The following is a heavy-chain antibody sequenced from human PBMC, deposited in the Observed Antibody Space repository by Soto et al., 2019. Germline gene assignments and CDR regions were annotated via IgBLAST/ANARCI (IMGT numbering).Heavy chain of an antibody. V-gene: IGHV3-23*01. D-gene: IGHD3-10*01. CDR1: GFTFRSFA. CDR2: ITGSGGST. J-gene: IGHJ4*02. Sequence: VQLLESGGGLVQPGGSRRLSCVASGFTFRSFAMSWVRQAPGKGLEWVSGITGSGGSTYSADSVKGRFTISRDNSKNTLYLEMNGLRAEDTAVYHCARARDYYGAGYDYWGQGMLVTVSS. CDR3: ARARDYYGAGYDY.